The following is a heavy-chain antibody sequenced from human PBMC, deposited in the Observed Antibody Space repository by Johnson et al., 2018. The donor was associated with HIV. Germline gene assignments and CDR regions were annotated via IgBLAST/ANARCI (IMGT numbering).Heavy chain of an antibody. J-gene: IGHJ3*01. D-gene: IGHD1-26*01. V-gene: IGHV3-66*02. CDR3: AREGWELPRTGFDV. CDR2: RYSGGST. Sequence: VQLVESGGGVVQPGRSLRLSCAASGFSVSNNYMNWVRQAPGKGLEWVSVRYSGGSTYYADSVKGRFTISRDNSKNTLYLQMNSLRAEDTAVFYCAREGWELPRTGFDVWGQGTMVTVSS. CDR1: GFSVSNNY.